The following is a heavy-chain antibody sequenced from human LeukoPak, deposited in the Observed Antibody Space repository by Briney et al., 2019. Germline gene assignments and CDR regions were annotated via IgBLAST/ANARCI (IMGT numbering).Heavy chain of an antibody. V-gene: IGHV4-59*01. J-gene: IGHJ5*02. CDR2: IYYSGST. Sequence: TLSLTCTVSGGSISSYYWSWIRQPPGKGLEWIGYIYYSGSTNYNPSLKSRVTISVDTSKNQFSLKLSSVTAADTAVYYCARAAGYSSGYQPSVNRFDPWGQGTLVTVSS. CDR3: ARAAGYSSGYQPSVNRFDP. D-gene: IGHD6-19*01. CDR1: GGSISSYY.